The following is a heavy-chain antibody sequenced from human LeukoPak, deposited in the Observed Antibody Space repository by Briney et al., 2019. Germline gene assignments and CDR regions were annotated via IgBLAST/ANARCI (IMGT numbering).Heavy chain of an antibody. D-gene: IGHD5-18*01. CDR2: GDIRGGT. CDR3: ARVSYGYIY. Sequence: SETLSLTCAVYGGFFYGSYWSWIRHLPGKGLEWIGEGDIRGGTKYNPSLKSRVTISVDTSKNQFSLKLSSVTAADTAVYYCARVSYGYIYWGQGTLVTVSS. CDR1: GGFFYGSY. J-gene: IGHJ4*02. V-gene: IGHV4-34*01.